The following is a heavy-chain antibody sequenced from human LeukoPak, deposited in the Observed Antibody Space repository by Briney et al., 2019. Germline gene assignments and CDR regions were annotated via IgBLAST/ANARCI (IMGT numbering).Heavy chain of an antibody. Sequence: ASVKVSCKASGYTFTSYDINWVRQATGQGLEWMGWMNPNSGNTGYAQKFQGRVTITRNTSISTAYMELSSLRSEDTAVYYCARDMDYAGWFDPWGQGTLVTVSS. CDR1: GYTFTSYD. CDR3: ARDMDYAGWFDP. V-gene: IGHV1-8*03. D-gene: IGHD4-17*01. J-gene: IGHJ5*02. CDR2: MNPNSGNT.